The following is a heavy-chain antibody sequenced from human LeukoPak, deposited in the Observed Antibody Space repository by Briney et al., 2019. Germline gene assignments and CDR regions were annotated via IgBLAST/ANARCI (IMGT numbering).Heavy chain of an antibody. J-gene: IGHJ3*01. CDR3: ARDGYSSSWPSRSDAFDF. Sequence: ASVKVSCKASGGRFSSYGISWVRRAPGQGLEWMGGIIPVFSKTNYAQKFQGRVTITADESTTTVYMELNSLRSEDTAVYYCARDGYSSSWPSRSDAFDFWGQGTKVIVSS. D-gene: IGHD6-13*01. V-gene: IGHV1-69*13. CDR2: IIPVFSKT. CDR1: GGRFSSYG.